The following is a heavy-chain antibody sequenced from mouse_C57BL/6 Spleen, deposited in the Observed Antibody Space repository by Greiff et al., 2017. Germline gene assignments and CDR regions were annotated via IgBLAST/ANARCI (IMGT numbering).Heavy chain of an antibody. CDR1: GYTFTSYW. Sequence: VQLQQPGAELVMPGASVKLSCKASGYTFTSYWMHWVKQRPGQGLEWIGEIDPSDSYTNYNQKSKGKSTLTVDKSSNTAYMQLSSLTSEDSAVYYCARGSNRGYAMDYWGQGTTVTVSS. CDR2: IDPSDSYT. J-gene: IGHJ4*01. V-gene: IGHV1-69*01. CDR3: ARGSNRGYAMDY. D-gene: IGHD2-5*01.